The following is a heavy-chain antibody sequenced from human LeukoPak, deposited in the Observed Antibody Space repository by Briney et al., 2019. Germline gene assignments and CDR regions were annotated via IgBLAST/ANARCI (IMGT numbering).Heavy chain of an antibody. J-gene: IGHJ4*02. CDR3: ARAPEFSSGWLLDC. CDR2: IHTSGST. D-gene: IGHD6-19*01. Sequence: SETLSLTCSVSGGSISTYYGTWIRLSAGKGLEWIGRIHTSGSTNYNPSLKCRVTMSVDTSKNQFSLKVTSVSAADAGVYYCARAPEFSSGWLLDCWGQGSLVTVSS. CDR1: GGSISTYY. V-gene: IGHV4-4*07.